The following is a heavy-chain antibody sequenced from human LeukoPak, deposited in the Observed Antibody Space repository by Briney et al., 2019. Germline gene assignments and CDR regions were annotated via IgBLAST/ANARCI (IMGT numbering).Heavy chain of an antibody. CDR1: GFTFNKYW. V-gene: IGHV3-7*01. Sequence: GGSLRLSCVASGFTFNKYWMSWVRQAPGKGLEWVATMRQDGGEIYYVDSVRGRFTISRDNAKNSLYLQMNSLRAEDTAMYYCARIMDLLGVHFDFWGQGTLVTVSS. D-gene: IGHD2-8*01. J-gene: IGHJ4*02. CDR2: MRQDGGEI. CDR3: ARIMDLLGVHFDF.